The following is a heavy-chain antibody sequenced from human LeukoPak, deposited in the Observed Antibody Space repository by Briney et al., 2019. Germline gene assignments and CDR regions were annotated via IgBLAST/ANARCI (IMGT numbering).Heavy chain of an antibody. CDR3: AGVSSQAYCSGGSCYEDNY. V-gene: IGHV1-18*01. D-gene: IGHD2-15*01. CDR2: ISAYNGNT. CDR1: GYTFTSYG. Sequence: ASVKVSCKASGYTFTSYGISWVRQAPGQGLEWMGWISAYNGNTNYAQKLQGRVTMTTDTSTSTAYMELRSLRSDDTAVYYCAGVSSQAYCSGGSCYEDNYWGQGTLVTVSS. J-gene: IGHJ4*02.